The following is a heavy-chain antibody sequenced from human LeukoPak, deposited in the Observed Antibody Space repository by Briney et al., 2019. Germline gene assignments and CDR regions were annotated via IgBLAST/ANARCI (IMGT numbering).Heavy chain of an antibody. D-gene: IGHD3-9*01. CDR3: ARDAAYYDILTGHYRGAFDI. Sequence: SETLSLTCAVSGGSMSSVHWWSWVRQPPGRGLQWLGEIYHSGSTNYNPSLKSRVTISVDKSKDQFSLKLSSVTAADTAVYYCARDAAYYDILTGHYRGAFDIWGQGTMVTVSS. CDR2: IYHSGST. CDR1: GGSMSSVHW. J-gene: IGHJ3*02. V-gene: IGHV4-4*02.